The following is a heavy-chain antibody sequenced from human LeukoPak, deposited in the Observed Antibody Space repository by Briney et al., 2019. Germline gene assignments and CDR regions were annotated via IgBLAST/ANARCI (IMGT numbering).Heavy chain of an antibody. CDR2: IYTSGST. Sequence: SETLSLTCTVSGGSISSYYWSWIRQPAGKGLEWLGRIYTSGSTNYNPSLKSRVTMSVDTSKNQFSLKLSSVTAADTAVYYCARAVGSGSFQTYYYYMDVWGKGTTVTISS. CDR3: ARAVGSGSFQTYYYYMDV. J-gene: IGHJ6*03. D-gene: IGHD3-10*01. CDR1: GGSISSYY. V-gene: IGHV4-4*07.